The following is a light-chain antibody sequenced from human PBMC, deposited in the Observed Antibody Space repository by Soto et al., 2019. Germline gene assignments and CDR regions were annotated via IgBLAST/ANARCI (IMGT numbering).Light chain of an antibody. CDR2: RAS. CDR1: QSLSGNY. Sequence: VLTQSPGTLSLSPGQRATLSCRASQSLSGNYLAWYQQKPGQAPRVLIYRASITATGISDRFSGSGSGTDFALTISRLEPEDFAVYYCRHYGASPWTFGQGTKVDIK. CDR3: RHYGASPWT. V-gene: IGKV3-20*01. J-gene: IGKJ1*01.